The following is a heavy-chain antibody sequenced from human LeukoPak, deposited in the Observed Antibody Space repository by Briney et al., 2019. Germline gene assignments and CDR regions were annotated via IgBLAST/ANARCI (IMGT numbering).Heavy chain of an antibody. J-gene: IGHJ4*02. V-gene: IGHV3-74*01. CDR3: ARGGFIAGANQYFQW. D-gene: IGHD3-16*02. CDR1: GFTFDRHW. Sequence: GGSLRLSCVASGFTFDRHWMHWVRQAPGKGLVWVSRIDTDGSDRGYAESVKGRFTISRDNTKNTLYLQMDSLRVEDTAVYYCARGGFIAGANQYFQWWGQGTRVIVSS. CDR2: IDTDGSDR.